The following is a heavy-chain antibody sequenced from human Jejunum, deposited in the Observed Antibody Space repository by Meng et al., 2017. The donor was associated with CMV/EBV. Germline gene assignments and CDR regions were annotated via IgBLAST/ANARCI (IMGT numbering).Heavy chain of an antibody. Sequence: GIAFSSYWMHWVGQGPGKGLVWVSRISNDGSDTRYADAVKGRFTISRDNAKNTLYLQIDSLRVDDTAVYFCARGWGSGSYGFGYWGQGTLVTVSS. CDR3: ARGWGSGSYGFGY. J-gene: IGHJ4*02. V-gene: IGHV3-74*01. CDR2: ISNDGSDT. CDR1: GIAFSSYW. D-gene: IGHD1-26*01.